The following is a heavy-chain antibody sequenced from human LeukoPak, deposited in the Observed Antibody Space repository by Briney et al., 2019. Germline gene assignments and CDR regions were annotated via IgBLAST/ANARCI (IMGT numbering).Heavy chain of an antibody. CDR2: IYHSGST. Sequence: PSETLSLTCTVSGGSVSSDYYWAWIRQPPGKGLEWIGSIYHSGSTYYNPSLKSRVTISVDTSKNQFSLKLSSVTAADTAVYYCARGLVLLWFGEFHWFDPWGQGTLVTVSS. CDR1: GGSVSSDYY. CDR3: ARGLVLLWFGEFHWFDP. J-gene: IGHJ5*02. D-gene: IGHD3-10*01. V-gene: IGHV4-38-2*02.